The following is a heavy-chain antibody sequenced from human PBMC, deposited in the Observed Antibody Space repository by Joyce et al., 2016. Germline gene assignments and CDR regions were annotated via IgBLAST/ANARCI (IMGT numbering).Heavy chain of an antibody. D-gene: IGHD3-16*02. CDR2: ISGRGGST. V-gene: IGHV3-23*01. Sequence: EVQLLESGGGLVQPGGSLRLSCAASGFTLSSYAMSWVRQAPGKGLEWVSAISGRGGSTYYADPVKGRFTISRDNSKNTLYLQMNSLRAEDTAVYYCAKEMTFGGVIDLYYFDYWGQGTLVTVSS. J-gene: IGHJ4*02. CDR1: GFTLSSYA. CDR3: AKEMTFGGVIDLYYFDY.